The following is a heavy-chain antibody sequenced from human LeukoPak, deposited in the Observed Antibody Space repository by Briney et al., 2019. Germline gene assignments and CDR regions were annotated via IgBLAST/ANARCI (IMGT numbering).Heavy chain of an antibody. Sequence: PGGSLRLSCAASGFTFSSYAMSWVRQAPGKGLEWVSAISGSGGSTYYADSVKGRFTISRDNSKNTLYLQMNSLRAEDTAVYYCAKHYYDSSGYYWPEPPFDYWGQGTLVTVSS. CDR3: AKHYYDSSGYYWPEPPFDY. J-gene: IGHJ4*02. D-gene: IGHD3-22*01. V-gene: IGHV3-23*01. CDR1: GFTFSSYA. CDR2: ISGSGGST.